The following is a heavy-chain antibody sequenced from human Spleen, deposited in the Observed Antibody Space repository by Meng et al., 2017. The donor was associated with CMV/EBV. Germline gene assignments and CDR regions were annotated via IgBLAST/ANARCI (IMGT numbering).Heavy chain of an antibody. J-gene: IGHJ2*01. CDR1: GGSIRNYY. V-gene: IGHV4-59*01. CDR2: IYDSGTT. Sequence: SETLSLTCTVSGGSIRNYYWSWIRQPPGKGLEWIGFIYDSGTTNYNPSLKSRVTISLDTSKNQFSLKLSSVTAADTAVYYCARIRPGVWYFDLWGRGTLVTVSS. CDR3: ARIRPGVWYFDL.